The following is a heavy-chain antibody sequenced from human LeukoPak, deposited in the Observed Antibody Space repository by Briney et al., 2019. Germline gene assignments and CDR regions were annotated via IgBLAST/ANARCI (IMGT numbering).Heavy chain of an antibody. CDR3: VRSTGKFYYGADV. CDR2: ISYDGGNN. V-gene: IGHV3-30*04. D-gene: IGHD4/OR15-4a*01. Sequence: GGSLRLSCAASGFTFSSYAMYWVRQAPGEGLEWVAAISYDGGNNYYADSVKGRLTIARDNSKNTLYLQMSSLRAEDTAVYYCVRSTGKFYYGADVWGQGTTVTVSS. J-gene: IGHJ6*02. CDR1: GFTFSSYA.